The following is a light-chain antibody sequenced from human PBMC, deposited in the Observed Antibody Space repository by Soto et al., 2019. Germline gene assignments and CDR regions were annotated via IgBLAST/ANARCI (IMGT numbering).Light chain of an antibody. CDR3: LQDYNYPHT. CDR2: ASS. Sequence: IKMSQSPSSLSASLGDRVTITCRASQGIRNDLGWYQQKPGKAPKVLIYASSNLHSGVPSRFSGSGSGTDFTLTISSLQPEDFATYYCLQDYNYPHTFGPGTKVAIK. CDR1: QGIRND. V-gene: IGKV1-6*01. J-gene: IGKJ3*01.